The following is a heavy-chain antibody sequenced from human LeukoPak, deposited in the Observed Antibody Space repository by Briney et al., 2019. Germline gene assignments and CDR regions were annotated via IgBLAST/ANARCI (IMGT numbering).Heavy chain of an antibody. V-gene: IGHV3-33*08. Sequence: PGGSLRLSCAASGFTFSSYWMSWVRQAPGKGLEWVAVIWYDGSNKYYADSVKGRFTISRDNSKNTLYLQMNSLRAEDTAVYYCARASSGAVDYWGQGTLVTVSS. CDR3: ARASSGAVDY. CDR1: GFTFSSYW. J-gene: IGHJ4*02. CDR2: IWYDGSNK. D-gene: IGHD6-19*01.